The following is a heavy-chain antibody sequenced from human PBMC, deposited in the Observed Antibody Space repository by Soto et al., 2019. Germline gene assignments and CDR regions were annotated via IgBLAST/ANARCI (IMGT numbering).Heavy chain of an antibody. J-gene: IGHJ5*02. CDR2: IYYSGST. D-gene: IGHD3-10*01. V-gene: IGHV4-31*03. CDR3: ARDGVSVRGVIGWFDP. CDR1: GGSISSGGYY. Sequence: SETLSLTCTVSGGSISSGGYYWSWIRQHPGKGLEWIGYIYYSGSTYYNPSLKSRVTISVDTSKNQFSLKLSSVTAADTAVYYCARDGVSVRGVIGWFDPWGQGSLVTVCS.